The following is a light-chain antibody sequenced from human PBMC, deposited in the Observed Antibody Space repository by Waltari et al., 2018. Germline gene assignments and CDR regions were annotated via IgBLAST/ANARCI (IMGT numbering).Light chain of an antibody. Sequence: QTVVTQEPSLSVSPGGTVTLTCALSSGSLSTTSYATWYHQTPAQAPRTLVYKANARFSGVPDRFSGSILGNTAALTITGAQADDESDYYCALYVGSGIWVFGGGTRLTVL. J-gene: IGLJ3*02. CDR2: KAN. V-gene: IGLV8-61*01. CDR3: ALYVGSGIWV. CDR1: SGSLSTTSY.